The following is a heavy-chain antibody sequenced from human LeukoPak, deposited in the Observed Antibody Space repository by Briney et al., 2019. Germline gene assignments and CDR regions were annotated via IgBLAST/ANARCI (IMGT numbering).Heavy chain of an antibody. J-gene: IGHJ4*02. CDR3: ARVGSAAATADY. D-gene: IGHD6-25*01. CDR2: INPRGGST. Sequence: ASVKVSCKASGYTFTSYYMHWMRQAPGQGPEWMGIINPRGGSTDYAQKFQGRITMTSDTSTSTVCMELNSLRSDDTAVYFCARVGSAAATADYWGQGTLVTVSS. V-gene: IGHV1-46*01. CDR1: GYTFTSYY.